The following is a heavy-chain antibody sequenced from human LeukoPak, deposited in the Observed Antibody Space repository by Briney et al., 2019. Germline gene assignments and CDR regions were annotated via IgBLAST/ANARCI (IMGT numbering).Heavy chain of an antibody. Sequence: GGSLRLSCTASEFTFSSYWMSWVRQASGKGPEWVATIKEDGSEKYYVDSVKDRFIISRDNARKSMSLQMNSLRVEDTAVYYCARGSRQPLPYWGQGTLVTVSA. V-gene: IGHV3-7*03. CDR1: EFTFSSYW. CDR3: ARGSRQPLPY. CDR2: IKEDGSEK. J-gene: IGHJ4*02. D-gene: IGHD6-13*01.